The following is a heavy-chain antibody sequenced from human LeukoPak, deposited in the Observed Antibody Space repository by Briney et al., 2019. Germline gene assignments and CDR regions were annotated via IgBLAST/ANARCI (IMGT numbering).Heavy chain of an antibody. Sequence: PSETLSLTCAVSGYSISCGYYWGWIRQPPEKGLEWIGSIYHSGSTYYNPSLKSRVTISVDTSKNHYSLKLSSVTPADTAVYYCATAPIVVVPAAILGWFDPWGQGTLVTVSS. CDR1: GYSISCGYY. CDR3: ATAPIVVVPAAILGWFDP. CDR2: IYHSGST. D-gene: IGHD2-2*01. V-gene: IGHV4-38-2*01. J-gene: IGHJ5*02.